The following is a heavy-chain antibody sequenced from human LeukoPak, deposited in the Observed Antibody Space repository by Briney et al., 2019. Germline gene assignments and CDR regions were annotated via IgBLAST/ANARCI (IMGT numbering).Heavy chain of an antibody. V-gene: IGHV3-15*01. CDR3: TTGYYYDSSGYYI. Sequence: PGGSLRLSCAASGFTFSNAWMSWVRQAPGKGLEWVGRIKSKTDGGTTDYAAPVKGRFTISRDDSKNTLYLQMNSLKTEDTAVYYCTTGYYYDSSGYYIWGQGTLVTVSS. J-gene: IGHJ4*02. CDR2: IKSKTDGGTT. CDR1: GFTFSNAW. D-gene: IGHD3-22*01.